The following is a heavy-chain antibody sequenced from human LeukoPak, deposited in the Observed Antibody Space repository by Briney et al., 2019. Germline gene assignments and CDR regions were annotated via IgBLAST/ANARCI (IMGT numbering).Heavy chain of an antibody. Sequence: GASVKVSCKASGYTFTSYGISWVRQAPGQGLEWMGWISAYNGNTNYAQKLQGRVTMTRDTSISTAYMELSRLRSDDTAVYYCARDREDIVVVVAAFYDAFDIWGQGTMVTVSS. D-gene: IGHD2-15*01. CDR3: ARDREDIVVVVAAFYDAFDI. J-gene: IGHJ3*02. V-gene: IGHV1-18*01. CDR2: ISAYNGNT. CDR1: GYTFTSYG.